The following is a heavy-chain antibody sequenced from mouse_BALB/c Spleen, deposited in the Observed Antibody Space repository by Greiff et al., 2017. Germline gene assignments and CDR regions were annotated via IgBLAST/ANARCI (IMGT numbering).Heavy chain of an antibody. J-gene: IGHJ2*01. V-gene: IGHV1S81*02. Sequence: VQLQQPGAELVKPGASVKLSCKASGYTFTSYWMHWVKQRPGQGLEWIGEINPSNGRTNYNEKFKSKATLTVDKSSSTAYMQLSSLTSEDSAVYYCARVGYGNYAFDYWGQGTTLTVSS. D-gene: IGHD2-10*02. CDR3: ARVGYGNYAFDY. CDR2: INPSNGRT. CDR1: GYTFTSYW.